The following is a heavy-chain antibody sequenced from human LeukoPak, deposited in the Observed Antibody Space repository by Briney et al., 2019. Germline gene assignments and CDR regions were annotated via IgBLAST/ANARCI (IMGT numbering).Heavy chain of an antibody. Sequence: GGSLRLSCAASGFTFTNSWMAWVRQAQGKGLEWVANIKQDGSTKHYLDSLKGRFTISRDNPKNSLYLQMNNLRADDTAVYYCTRDTDGSLDYWGQGILVTVAS. D-gene: IGHD1-26*01. CDR1: GFTFTNSW. CDR3: TRDTDGSLDY. J-gene: IGHJ4*02. V-gene: IGHV3-7*01. CDR2: IKQDGSTK.